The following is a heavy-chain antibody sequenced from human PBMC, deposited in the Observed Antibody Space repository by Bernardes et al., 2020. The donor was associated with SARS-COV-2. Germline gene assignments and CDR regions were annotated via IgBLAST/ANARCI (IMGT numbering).Heavy chain of an antibody. CDR2: ISGSGGST. J-gene: IGHJ4*02. CDR3: AKELLWFGELVSYFDY. V-gene: IGHV3-23*01. Sequence: GGSLRLSCAASGFTFSSYAMSWVRQAPGKGLEWVSAISGSGGSTYYADSVKGRFTISRDNSKNTLYLQMNSLRAEDTAVYYCAKELLWFGELVSYFDYWGQGTLVTVSS. CDR1: GFTFSSYA. D-gene: IGHD3-10*01.